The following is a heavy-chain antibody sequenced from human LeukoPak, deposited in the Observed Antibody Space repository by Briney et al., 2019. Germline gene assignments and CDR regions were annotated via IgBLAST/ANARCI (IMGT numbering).Heavy chain of an antibody. V-gene: IGHV4-59*01. Sequence: TSETLSLTCTVSGGSISSYYWSWIRQPPGKGLEWIGYIYYSGSTNYNPSLKSRVTISVDTSKNQFSLKLSSVTAADTAVYYCARGRYNTFDYWGQGTLVTVSS. J-gene: IGHJ4*02. D-gene: IGHD1-1*01. CDR3: ARGRYNTFDY. CDR1: GGSISSYY. CDR2: IYYSGST.